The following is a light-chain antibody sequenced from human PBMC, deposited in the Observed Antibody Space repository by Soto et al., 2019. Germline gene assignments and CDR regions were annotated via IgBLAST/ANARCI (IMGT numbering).Light chain of an antibody. Sequence: QSVLTQPPSVSESPGQSVAISCTGTSSDVGSFNRVSWYQQPPGTAPKLIISEVSNRPSGVPDRFSGSKSGNTASLTISGLQAEDEADYYCSSYTITNTYVFGTGTKVTVL. J-gene: IGLJ1*01. CDR1: SSDVGSFNR. V-gene: IGLV2-18*02. CDR2: EVS. CDR3: SSYTITNTYV.